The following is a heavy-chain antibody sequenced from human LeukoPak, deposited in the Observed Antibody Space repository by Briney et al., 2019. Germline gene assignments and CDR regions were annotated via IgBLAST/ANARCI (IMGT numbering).Heavy chain of an antibody. D-gene: IGHD2/OR15-2a*01. V-gene: IGHV4-59*12. CDR3: ARDFPKRVRNTQGVI. CDR1: GGSISSYY. CDR2: IYYSGST. Sequence: SETLSLTCTVSGGSISSYYWSWIRQPPGKGLEWIGYIYYSGSTNYNPSLKSRVTISVDTSKNQFSLKLSSVTAADTAVYYCARDFPKRVRNTQGVIWGQGTMVTVSS. J-gene: IGHJ3*02.